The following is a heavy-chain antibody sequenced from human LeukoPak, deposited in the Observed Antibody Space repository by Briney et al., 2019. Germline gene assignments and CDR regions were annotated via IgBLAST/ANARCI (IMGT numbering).Heavy chain of an antibody. D-gene: IGHD3-3*01. Sequence: ASVKVSCKASGYTFSGYYMHWVRQAPGQGLEWMGWINPTGGSTIYAQRFQGRVTMTRDKSTSSVYMDLSTLTSEDTAVYYCARAEWSLGGHDAFDIWGQGTMVTVSS. CDR3: ARAEWSLGGHDAFDI. CDR2: INPTGGST. J-gene: IGHJ3*02. CDR1: GYTFSGYY. V-gene: IGHV1-46*01.